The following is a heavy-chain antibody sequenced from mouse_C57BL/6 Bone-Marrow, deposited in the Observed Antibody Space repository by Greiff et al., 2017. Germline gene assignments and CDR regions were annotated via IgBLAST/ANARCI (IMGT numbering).Heavy chain of an antibody. CDR3: ARDYGSTRYFDV. Sequence: EVQLQQSGAELVRPGASVKLSCTASGFNIKDDYMHWVKQRPEQGLEWIAWIDPENGDTEYASKFQGKATITADTSSNTAYLQLSSLTSEDTAVYYCARDYGSTRYFDVWGTGTTVTVSS. D-gene: IGHD1-1*01. V-gene: IGHV14-4*01. CDR2: IDPENGDT. J-gene: IGHJ1*03. CDR1: GFNIKDDY.